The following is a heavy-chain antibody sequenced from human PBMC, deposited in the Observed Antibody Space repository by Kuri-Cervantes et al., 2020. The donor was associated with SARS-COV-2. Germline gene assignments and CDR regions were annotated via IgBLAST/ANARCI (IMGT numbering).Heavy chain of an antibody. CDR2: INQSGGT. D-gene: IGHD2-2*01. V-gene: IGHV4-34*01. CDR3: ARGLVAVVPSPILGLGPHYFSYHLDV. J-gene: IGHJ6*02. Sequence: ESLKISCPVYGGSFNNYYWSWIRQPPGKGLEWIGDINQSGGTNHSPSLKSRVIISTDTSRNQFSLKLRSVTAADTAVYYCARGLVAVVPSPILGLGPHYFSYHLDVWGQGTTVTVSS. CDR1: GGSFNNYY.